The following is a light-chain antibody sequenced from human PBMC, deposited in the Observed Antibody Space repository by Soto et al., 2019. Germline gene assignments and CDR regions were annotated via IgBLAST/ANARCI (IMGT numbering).Light chain of an antibody. CDR2: DVN. V-gene: IGLV2-14*03. CDR3: TSWTTSTTMI. CDR1: SSDIGAYNF. J-gene: IGLJ2*01. Sequence: QSALTQPASVSGSPGQSITISCTGTSSDIGAYNFVSWYQQHPVKAPKLMLYDVNIRPSGVSNRFSGSKSGNTASLTISGFQAEDEADYYCTSWTTSTTMIFGGGTQLTVL.